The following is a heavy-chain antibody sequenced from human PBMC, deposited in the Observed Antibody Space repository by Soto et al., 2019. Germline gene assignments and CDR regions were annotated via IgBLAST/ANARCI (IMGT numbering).Heavy chain of an antibody. J-gene: IGHJ6*02. Sequence: GGSLRLSCAASGFTFSSYSMNWVRQAPGKGLEWVSYISSSSSTIYYADSVKGRFTISRDNAKNSLYLQMNSLRDEDTAVYYCAREGHSRAISYYYGMDVWGQGTTVTVSS. V-gene: IGHV3-48*02. CDR3: AREGHSRAISYYYGMDV. D-gene: IGHD6-13*01. CDR2: ISSSSSTI. CDR1: GFTFSSYS.